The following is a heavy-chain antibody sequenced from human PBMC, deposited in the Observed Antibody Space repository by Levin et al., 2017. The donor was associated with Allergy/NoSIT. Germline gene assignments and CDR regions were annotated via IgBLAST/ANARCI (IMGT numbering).Heavy chain of an antibody. CDR3: ARTGHSGSESIYSDY. D-gene: IGHD6-19*01. CDR1: GFSLSTYGMR. Sequence: QTLSLTCTFSGFSLSTYGMRVSWIRQPPGKALEWLARIDWDCDKFYSTSLKTSLTISKDTSKNQVVLTMSNLDPVDTATYYCARTGHSGSESIYSDYWGQGILVTVSS. J-gene: IGHJ4*02. CDR2: IDWDCDK. V-gene: IGHV2-70*04.